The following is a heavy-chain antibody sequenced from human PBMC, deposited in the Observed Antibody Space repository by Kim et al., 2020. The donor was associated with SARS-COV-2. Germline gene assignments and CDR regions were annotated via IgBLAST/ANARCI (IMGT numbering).Heavy chain of an antibody. CDR1: GGSFSGYY. D-gene: IGHD4-17*01. J-gene: IGHJ6*01. CDR3: ARGWPVTTFYYYYYGMDV. Sequence: SETLSLTCAVYGGSFSGYYWSWIRQPPGKGLEWIGEINHSGSTNYNPSLKSRVTISVDTSKNQFSLKLSSVTAADTAVYYCARGWPVTTFYYYYYGMDV. V-gene: IGHV4-34*01. CDR2: INHSGST.